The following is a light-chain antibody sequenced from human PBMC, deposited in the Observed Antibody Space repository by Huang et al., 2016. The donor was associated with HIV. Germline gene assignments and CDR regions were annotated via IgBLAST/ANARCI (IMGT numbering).Light chain of an antibody. J-gene: IGKJ1*01. Sequence: DIQMTQSPSSLSAFVGDKVTITCRASENIRKYLNWYQQKPGKAPNLLLYAASSLQSGLPSRFSGSGTGTDFNLTINSLQPEDYATYFCQQSYNAPRTFGQGTKVEIK. CDR3: QQSYNAPRT. CDR1: ENIRKY. V-gene: IGKV1-39*01. CDR2: AAS.